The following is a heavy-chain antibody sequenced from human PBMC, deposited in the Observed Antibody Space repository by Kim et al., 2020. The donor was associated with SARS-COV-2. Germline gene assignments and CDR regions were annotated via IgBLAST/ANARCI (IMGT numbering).Heavy chain of an antibody. Sequence: SETLSLTCTVSGGSISSGGYYWSWIRQHPGEGLEWIGYIYYSGSTYYNPSLRSRVIISVDTSKNQFSLKLSSVTAADTAVYYCARERFVYGSGSPTNWFDPWGQGTLVTVSS. V-gene: IGHV4-31*03. J-gene: IGHJ5*02. CDR3: ARERFVYGSGSPTNWFDP. CDR1: GGSISSGGYY. CDR2: IYYSGST. D-gene: IGHD3-10*01.